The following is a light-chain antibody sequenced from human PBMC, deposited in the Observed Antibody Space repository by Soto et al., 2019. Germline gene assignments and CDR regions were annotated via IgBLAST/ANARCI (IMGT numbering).Light chain of an antibody. CDR2: EGS. J-gene: IGLJ1*01. CDR1: SSDVGSYNL. Sequence: QSALTQPASVSGSPGQSITISCTGTSSDVGSYNLVSWFQQHPGKAPKLMIYEGSKRPSGVSNRFSGSKSGNTASLTISGLQAEDEADYYCCSYAGSSVGYVFGPGTKLTVL. CDR3: CSYAGSSVGYV. V-gene: IGLV2-23*01.